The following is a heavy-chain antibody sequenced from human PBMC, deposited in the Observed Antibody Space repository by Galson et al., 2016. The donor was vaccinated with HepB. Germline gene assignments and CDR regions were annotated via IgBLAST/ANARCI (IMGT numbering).Heavy chain of an antibody. CDR1: GFTFSSNA. CDR3: VRVTSFIRDIGSLDL. Sequence: SLRLSCAASGFTFSSNAMDWVRQAPGKGLEWVAADSMDGRRKFYADSVKGRFTISRDNSNNMLFLQMSSLRVDDTAVYYCVRVTSFIRDIGSLDLWGHGTLVTVSS. V-gene: IGHV3-30*03. D-gene: IGHD2/OR15-2a*01. J-gene: IGHJ3*01. CDR2: DSMDGRRK.